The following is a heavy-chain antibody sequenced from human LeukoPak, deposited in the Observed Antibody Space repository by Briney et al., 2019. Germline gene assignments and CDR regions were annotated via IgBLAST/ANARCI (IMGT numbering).Heavy chain of an antibody. J-gene: IGHJ4*02. V-gene: IGHV1-2*02. Sequence: ASVKVSCKASGFTFTGYYLHWVRQAPGQGLEWMGWINCNSGGTNYAQKFQGRVTMTRDTPISTAYMELSRLLFDDTAVYYCARDQATVTTPYFDYWGQGTEVTVSS. CDR3: ARDQATVTTPYFDY. D-gene: IGHD4-17*01. CDR2: INCNSGGT. CDR1: GFTFTGYY.